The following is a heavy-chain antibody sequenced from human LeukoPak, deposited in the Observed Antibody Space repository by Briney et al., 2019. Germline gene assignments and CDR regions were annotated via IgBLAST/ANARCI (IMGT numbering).Heavy chain of an antibody. CDR2: IYSGGST. J-gene: IGHJ4*02. V-gene: IGHV3-53*01. CDR1: GFTVSSNY. Sequence: GGSLRLSCAASGFTVSSNYMSWVRQAPGKGLXXXSVIYSGGSTYYADSVRGRFTISRDNSKNTLYLQMNSLRAEDTAVYYCARVDFWSGYYNFDYWGQGTLVTVSS. D-gene: IGHD3-3*01. CDR3: ARVDFWSGYYNFDY.